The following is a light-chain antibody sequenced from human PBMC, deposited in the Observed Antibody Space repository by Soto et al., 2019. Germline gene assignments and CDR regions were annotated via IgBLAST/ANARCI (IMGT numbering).Light chain of an antibody. V-gene: IGLV2-11*01. CDR3: CSYAGSYTFGYV. J-gene: IGLJ1*01. CDR1: SSDVGGYNS. Sequence: QSVLTQPRSVSGSPGQSVTISCTGTSSDVGGYNSVSWYQHHPGKAPKLMIYDVRKRPSGVPDRFSGSKSGNTASLTISGLQAEDEADYYCCSYAGSYTFGYVFGTGTKVTVL. CDR2: DVR.